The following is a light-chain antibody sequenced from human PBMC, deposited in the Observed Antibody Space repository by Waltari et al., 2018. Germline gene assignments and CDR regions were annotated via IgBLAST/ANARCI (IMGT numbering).Light chain of an antibody. V-gene: IGKV3-20*01. CDR3: QKYDRLPAT. CDR2: GAS. CDR1: QSVSRF. J-gene: IGKJ1*01. Sequence: ELVLTPSPGTLSLSPGERGTLSCRASQSVSRFLAWYQQKPGQAPRLLIDGASTRATGIPDRFSGRGAGTDFSLTISRLEPEDFAVYYCQKYDRLPATFGRGTKVEIK.